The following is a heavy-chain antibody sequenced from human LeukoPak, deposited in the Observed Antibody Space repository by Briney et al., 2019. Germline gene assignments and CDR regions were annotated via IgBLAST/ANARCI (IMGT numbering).Heavy chain of an antibody. V-gene: IGHV3-23*01. CDR1: GFTFTNYA. J-gene: IGHJ4*02. CDR2: ISGSGNPT. CDR3: AKDVQIDYDILTGPDY. Sequence: PGGSLRLSCAASGFTFTNYAMSWVRQAPGKGLEWVSFISGSGNPTYYADSVKGRFTISRDNSKNTLYLQMNSLRAEDTAVYYCAKDVQIDYDILTGPDYWGQGTLVTVSS. D-gene: IGHD3-9*01.